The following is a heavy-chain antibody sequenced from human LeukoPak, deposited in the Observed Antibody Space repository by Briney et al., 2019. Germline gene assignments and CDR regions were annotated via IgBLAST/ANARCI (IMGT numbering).Heavy chain of an antibody. D-gene: IGHD5-24*01. Sequence: SETLSLTCTVSVGSISSGSYYWSWIRQPAGKGLEWIVRIYTSGSTNYNPSLKSRVTISVDTSKNQFSLKLSSVTAADTAVYYCALEGKRKDGYNRDYWGQGTLVTVSS. CDR2: IYTSGST. CDR1: VGSISSGSYY. J-gene: IGHJ4*02. V-gene: IGHV4-61*02. CDR3: ALEGKRKDGYNRDY.